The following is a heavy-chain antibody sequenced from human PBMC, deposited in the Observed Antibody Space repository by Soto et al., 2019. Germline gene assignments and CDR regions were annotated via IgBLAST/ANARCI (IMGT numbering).Heavy chain of an antibody. J-gene: IGHJ4*02. CDR3: ARQYPSSSRHFDH. Sequence: EVELVESGGGLVKPGGSLTLSYAASGFTFRTYYMIWVRQAPGKGLEWVSSISAGSSNIYYAPSVKGRFTISRDNAKNSLYLQINSLRAEDTAVYYCARQYPSSSRHFDHWGQGTLVTVSS. CDR1: GFTFRTYY. V-gene: IGHV3-21*01. D-gene: IGHD6-6*01. CDR2: ISAGSSNI.